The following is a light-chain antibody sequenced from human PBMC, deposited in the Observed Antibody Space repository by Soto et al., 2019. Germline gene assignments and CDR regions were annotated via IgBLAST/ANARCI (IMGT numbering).Light chain of an antibody. CDR3: QQYGSSPLT. J-gene: IGKJ4*01. V-gene: IGKV3-20*01. Sequence: EIVLTQSPGTLSLSPGERATLSCRASQSVSSSYLAWYQQKPGQAPRLLIYGASSRATGIPDRFSGSGSGTDFTLTISXLEPEDFAVYYCQQYGSSPLTFGGGTKVDI. CDR1: QSVSSSY. CDR2: GAS.